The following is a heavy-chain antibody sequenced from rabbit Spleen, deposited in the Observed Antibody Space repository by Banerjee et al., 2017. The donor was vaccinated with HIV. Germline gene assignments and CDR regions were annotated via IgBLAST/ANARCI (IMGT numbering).Heavy chain of an antibody. V-gene: IGHV1S45*01. CDR2: IDTSDGDT. D-gene: IGHD7-1*01. J-gene: IGHJ6*01. CDR3: ARDTGTSFSTYGMDL. Sequence: QEQLVESGGGLVKPEGSLKLSCTASGFSFSSNWICWVRQAPGKGLEWIACIDTSDGDTDYANWPKGRFTISKTSSTTVTLQMTSLTAADTATYFCARDTGTSFSTYGMDLWGQHPRHRL. CDR1: GFSFSSNW.